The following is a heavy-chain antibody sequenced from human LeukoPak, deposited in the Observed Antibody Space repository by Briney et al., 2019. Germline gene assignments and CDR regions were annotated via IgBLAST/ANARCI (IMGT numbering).Heavy chain of an antibody. D-gene: IGHD5-12*01. Sequence: GGSLRLSCSASGFTFSTYSMHWVRQAPGRGLEYVSGINHNGGSTNYADSVKGRFTISRDNSKNTLYLQMNRLRTEDTAVYYCVTYSGYDPGRYWGQGTLVTVSS. CDR1: GFTFSTYS. V-gene: IGHV3-64D*06. J-gene: IGHJ4*02. CDR2: INHNGGST. CDR3: VTYSGYDPGRY.